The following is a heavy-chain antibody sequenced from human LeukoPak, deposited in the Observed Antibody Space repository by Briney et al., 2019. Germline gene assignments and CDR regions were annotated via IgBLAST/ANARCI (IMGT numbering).Heavy chain of an antibody. CDR3: ARDCSSTSCSSY. CDR1: GGSISSSSYY. V-gene: IGHV4-39*07. D-gene: IGHD2-2*01. J-gene: IGHJ4*02. Sequence: SETLSLTCTVSGGSISSSSYYWGWIRQPPGKGLEWIGSIYYSGSTYYNPSLKSRVTISVDTSKNQFSLKLSSVTAADTAVYYCARDCSSTSCSSYWGQGTLVTVSS. CDR2: IYYSGST.